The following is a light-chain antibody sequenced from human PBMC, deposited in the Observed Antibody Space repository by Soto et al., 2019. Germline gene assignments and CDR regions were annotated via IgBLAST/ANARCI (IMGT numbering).Light chain of an antibody. CDR1: TGAVTSGHY. J-gene: IGLJ1*01. Sequence: QTLLTQEPSLTVSPGGTFTLTCGSSTGAVTSGHYPYWFQQKPGQAPRTLIYDTSNKHSWTPARFSGSLLGGKAALTLSGAQPEDEAEYYCLLSYSGARLYVFGTGTKVTVL. CDR2: DTS. V-gene: IGLV7-46*01. CDR3: LLSYSGARLYV.